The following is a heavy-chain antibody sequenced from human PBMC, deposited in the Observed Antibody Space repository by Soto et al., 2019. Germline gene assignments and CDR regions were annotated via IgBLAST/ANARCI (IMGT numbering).Heavy chain of an antibody. V-gene: IGHV3-7*03. D-gene: IGHD4-4*01. CDR3: AKAMTTVTTGGFYYYYMDV. CDR2: IKPDGSEK. CDR1: GFTFSTYW. J-gene: IGHJ6*03. Sequence: GGSLRLSCVASGFTFSTYWMTWVRQAPGKGLEWVANIKPDGSEKYYVDSVKGRFTISRDNAKNSLYLQMNSLRAEDTALFYCAKAMTTVTTGGFYYYYMDVWGKGTTVTVSS.